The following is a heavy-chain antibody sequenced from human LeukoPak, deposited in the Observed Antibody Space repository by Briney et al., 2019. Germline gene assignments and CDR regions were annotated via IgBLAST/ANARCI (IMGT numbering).Heavy chain of an antibody. V-gene: IGHV3-7*03. J-gene: IGHJ4*02. CDR3: VRDLDY. CDR1: GFTFSSYW. Sequence: SLRLSCAASGFTFSSYWMSWVRQAPGKGLEWVANLKQDGREKFYVDSVKGRFSISRDNAKKSLYLQMNSLRTEDTAVYYCVRDLDYWGQGTLVTVSS. CDR2: LKQDGREK.